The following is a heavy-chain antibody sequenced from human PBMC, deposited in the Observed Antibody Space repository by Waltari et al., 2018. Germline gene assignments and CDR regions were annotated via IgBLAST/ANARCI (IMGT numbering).Heavy chain of an antibody. Sequence: EVQLVESGGGLVQPGGSLRLTCAASGFIFSSYAMHWVRQAPGKGLEYVSAISTNGDITYYADSVKDRFTISRDNYNNMLYLQMGSLRAEDMAVYYCARATIQTGEGDYWGQGTLVTVSS. V-gene: IGHV3-64*07. J-gene: IGHJ4*02. CDR1: GFIFSSYA. D-gene: IGHD7-27*01. CDR3: ARATIQTGEGDY. CDR2: ISTNGDIT.